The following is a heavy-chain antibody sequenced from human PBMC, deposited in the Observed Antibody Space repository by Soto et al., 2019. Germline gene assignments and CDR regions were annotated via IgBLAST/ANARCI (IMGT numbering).Heavy chain of an antibody. Sequence: QITLKESGPTLVKPTQTLTLTCTFSGFSLSSTRMAVGWIRQPPGKALEWLALISWDEDKRYSPSLKSRLTTXTXTXXNQVVLTMSNMAPVDTARYYCAHIVVAGLGYYFDYWGQGTLVTVSS. J-gene: IGHJ4*02. CDR1: GFSLSSTRMA. CDR2: ISWDEDK. D-gene: IGHD6-19*01. V-gene: IGHV2-5*02. CDR3: AHIVVAGLGYYFDY.